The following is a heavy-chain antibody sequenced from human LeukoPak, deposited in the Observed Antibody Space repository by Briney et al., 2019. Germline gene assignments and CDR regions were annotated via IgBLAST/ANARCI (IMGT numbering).Heavy chain of an antibody. Sequence: PGGSLRLSCAASGFTFSTYNMHWVRQAPGKGLEWVSYISSSSSTIYYADSVKGRFTISRDNAKNSLYPQMNSLRAEDTAVYYCARASSRGYDYWGQGTLVTVSS. CDR2: ISSSSSTI. V-gene: IGHV3-48*01. J-gene: IGHJ4*02. D-gene: IGHD3-22*01. CDR3: ARASSRGYDY. CDR1: GFTFSTYN.